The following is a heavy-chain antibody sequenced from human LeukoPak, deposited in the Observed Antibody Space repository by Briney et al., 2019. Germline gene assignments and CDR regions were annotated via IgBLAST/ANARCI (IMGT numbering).Heavy chain of an antibody. V-gene: IGHV3-30-3*01. D-gene: IGHD4-17*01. Sequence: GSLRLSCAASGFTFSSYAMHWVRQAPGKGLEWVAVISYDGSNKYYADSVKGRFTISRDNSKNTLYLQMNSLRAEDTAVYYCARDHVDYGDYRYYFDYWGQGTLVTVSS. CDR1: GFTFSSYA. CDR3: ARDHVDYGDYRYYFDY. CDR2: ISYDGSNK. J-gene: IGHJ4*02.